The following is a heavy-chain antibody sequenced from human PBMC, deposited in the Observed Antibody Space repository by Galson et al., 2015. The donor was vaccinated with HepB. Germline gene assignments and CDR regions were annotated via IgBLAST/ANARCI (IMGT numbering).Heavy chain of an antibody. CDR2: IYYSGST. D-gene: IGHD1-7*01. V-gene: IGHV4-61*01. J-gene: IGHJ4*02. CDR3: ASSFDWNLYYFDY. CDR1: GGSVSSGSYY. Sequence: QVQLQESGPGLVKPSETLSLTCTVSGGSVSSGSYYWSWIRQPPGKGLEWIGSIYYSGSTYYNPSLKSRVTISVDTSKNQFSLKLSSVTAADTAVYYCASSFDWNLYYFDYWGQGTLVTVSS.